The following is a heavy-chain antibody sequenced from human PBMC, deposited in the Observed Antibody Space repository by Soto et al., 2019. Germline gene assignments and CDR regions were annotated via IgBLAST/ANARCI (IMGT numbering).Heavy chain of an antibody. CDR2: IGDSGGRT. D-gene: IGHD6-19*01. V-gene: IGHV3-23*01. CDR3: AIRRSLAVDSSTRIDP. Sequence: GGSLRLSCAASGFSFSKYAMTWVRQAPGKGLEWVSVIGDSGGRTYYADSVKGRFTISRDDSKNTLYLHMKSLRAEDTAVYYCAIRRSLAVDSSTRIDPWGQGTLVTVSS. J-gene: IGHJ5*02. CDR1: GFSFSKYA.